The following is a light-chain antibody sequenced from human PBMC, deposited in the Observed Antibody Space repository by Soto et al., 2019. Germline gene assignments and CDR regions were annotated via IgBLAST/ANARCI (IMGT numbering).Light chain of an antibody. CDR3: QQRSNWPPIT. Sequence: EVVMRQSPATLSVSPGEGATLSCRASQGIGDTLAWYQHKPGQTXRLLIYDASNRATGIPARFSGSGSGTDFTLTISSLEPEDFAVYYCQQRSNWPPITFGQGTRLEIK. V-gene: IGKV3-11*01. CDR1: QGIGDT. J-gene: IGKJ5*01. CDR2: DAS.